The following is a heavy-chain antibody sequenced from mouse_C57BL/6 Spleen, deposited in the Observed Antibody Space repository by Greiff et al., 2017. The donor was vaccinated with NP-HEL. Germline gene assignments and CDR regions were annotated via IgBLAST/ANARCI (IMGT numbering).Heavy chain of an antibody. J-gene: IGHJ3*01. CDR1: GFTFSSYA. V-gene: IGHV5-4*03. Sequence: DVMLVESGGGLVKPGGSLKLSCAASGFTFSSYAMSWVRQTPEKRLEWVATISDGGSYTYYPDNVKGRFTISRDNAKNNLYLQMSHLKSEDTAMYYCARGGGSAWFAYWGQRTLVTVSA. CDR3: ARGGGSAWFAY. CDR2: ISDGGSYT. D-gene: IGHD1-1*02.